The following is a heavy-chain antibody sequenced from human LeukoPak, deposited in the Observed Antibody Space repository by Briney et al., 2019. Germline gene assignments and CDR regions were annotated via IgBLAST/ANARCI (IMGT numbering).Heavy chain of an antibody. V-gene: IGHV4-34*01. CDR3: ARGYCSSTSCHRRFYFDY. J-gene: IGHJ4*02. CDR1: GGFFSGYY. CDR2: INHSGST. Sequence: SETLSLTCAVYGGFFSGYYWSWIRQPPGKGLEWIGEINHSGSTNYNPSLKSRVTISVDTSKNQFSLKLSSVTAADTAVYYCARGYCSSTSCHRRFYFDYWGQGTLVTVSS. D-gene: IGHD2-2*01.